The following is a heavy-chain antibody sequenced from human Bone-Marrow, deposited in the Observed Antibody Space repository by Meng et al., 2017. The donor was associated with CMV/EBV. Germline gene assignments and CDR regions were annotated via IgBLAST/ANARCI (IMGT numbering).Heavy chain of an antibody. CDR3: AREVPYCSSTSCYPNYLDY. CDR2: ISSSSSTI. Sequence: GGSLRLSCAASGFTFSSYEMNWVRQAPGKGLEWVSYISSSSSTIYYADSVKGRFTISRDNAKNSLYLQMNSLRAEDTAVYYCAREVPYCSSTSCYPNYLDYWGQGTLVTVSS. D-gene: IGHD2-2*01. CDR1: GFTFSSYE. J-gene: IGHJ4*02. V-gene: IGHV3-48*03.